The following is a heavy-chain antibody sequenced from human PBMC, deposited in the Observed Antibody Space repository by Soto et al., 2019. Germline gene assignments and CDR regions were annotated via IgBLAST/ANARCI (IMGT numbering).Heavy chain of an antibody. V-gene: IGHV1-2*02. D-gene: IGHD5-12*01. CDR3: GRGRSGQIVVFY. CDR1: GYTFTGHY. J-gene: IGHJ4*02. CDR2: IGPESGAT. Sequence: ASVKVSCKSSGYTFTGHYIHWVRQAPEQGPEWMGEIGPESGATRYAQKFQGRVTMTRDMSITTVYMELNNLSPDDTAVYYCGRGRSGQIVVFYWGQGTPVTVSS.